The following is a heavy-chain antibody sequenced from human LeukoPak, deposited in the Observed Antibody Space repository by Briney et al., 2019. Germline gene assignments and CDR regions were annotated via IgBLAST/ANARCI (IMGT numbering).Heavy chain of an antibody. CDR3: AGVGGYSYGSFDY. J-gene: IGHJ4*02. D-gene: IGHD5-18*01. Sequence: SETLSLTCTVSGGSISSYYWSWIRQPPGKGLEWIGYIYYSGSTNYNPSLKSRVTISVDTSKDQFSLKLSSVTGADTAVYYCAGVGGYSYGSFDYWGQGTLVTVSS. V-gene: IGHV4-59*01. CDR1: GGSISSYY. CDR2: IYYSGST.